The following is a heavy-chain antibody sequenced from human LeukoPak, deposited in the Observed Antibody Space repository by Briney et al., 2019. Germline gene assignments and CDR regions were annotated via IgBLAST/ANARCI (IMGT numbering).Heavy chain of an antibody. CDR3: ASPRGDDSGGYYTWYFHH. V-gene: IGHV4-34*01. Sequence: PSETLSLTCAVYGGSFSGYYWSWIRQPPGKGLEWIGCGSTYYNPSLKSRVTISVDTSKNQFSLKLSSVTAADTAVYFCASPRGDDSGGYYTWYFHHWGQGILVTVSS. J-gene: IGHJ1*01. D-gene: IGHD3-22*01. CDR1: GGSFSGYY. CDR2: CGST.